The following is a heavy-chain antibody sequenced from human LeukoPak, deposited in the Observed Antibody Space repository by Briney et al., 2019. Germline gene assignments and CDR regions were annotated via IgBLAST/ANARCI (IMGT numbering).Heavy chain of an antibody. CDR3: ASLYDSSGYYYAY. CDR1: GGSISSGGYS. J-gene: IGHJ4*02. CDR2: IYYSGST. V-gene: IGHV4-61*08. D-gene: IGHD3-22*01. Sequence: SETLSLTCAVSGGSISSGGYSWSWIRQPPGKGLEWIGYIYYSGSTNYNPSLKSRVTISVDTSKNQFSLKLSSVTAADTAVYYCASLYDSSGYYYAYWGQGTLVTVSS.